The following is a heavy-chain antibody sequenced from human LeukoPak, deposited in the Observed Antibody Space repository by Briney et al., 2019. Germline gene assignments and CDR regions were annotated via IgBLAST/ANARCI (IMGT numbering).Heavy chain of an antibody. CDR3: ARRRPVAGSDFDY. D-gene: IGHD6-13*01. J-gene: IGHJ4*02. Sequence: SETLSLTCAVSGDSISSYYWSWIRQPPGKGLEWIGYIYHSGITNYNPSLKSRVTISIDTSKNQFSLNLNSVTAADTAVYYCARRRPVAGSDFDYWGQGTLVTVSS. V-gene: IGHV4-59*08. CDR2: IYHSGIT. CDR1: GDSISSYY.